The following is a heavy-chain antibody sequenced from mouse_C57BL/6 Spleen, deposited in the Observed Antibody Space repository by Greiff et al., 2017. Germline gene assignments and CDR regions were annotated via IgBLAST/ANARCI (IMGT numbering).Heavy chain of an antibody. Sequence: VQLQQSGPELVKPGASVKISCKASGYAFSSSWMNWVKQRPGKGLEWIGRIYPGDGDTNYNGKFKGKATLTADKSSSTAYMQLSSLTSEDSAVYCCAREPLFDYWGQGTTLTVSS. V-gene: IGHV1-82*01. CDR1: GYAFSSSW. CDR3: AREPLFDY. J-gene: IGHJ2*01. CDR2: IYPGDGDT.